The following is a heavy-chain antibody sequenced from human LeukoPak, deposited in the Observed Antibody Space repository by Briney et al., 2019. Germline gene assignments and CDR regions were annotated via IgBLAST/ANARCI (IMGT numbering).Heavy chain of an antibody. CDR3: ATDAPVCSGGSCYTGRFNFDY. Sequence: ASVKVSCKVSGYTLTELSMHWVRQAPGKGLGWMGGFDPEDGETIYAQKFQGRVTMTEDTSTDTAYMELSSLRSEDTAVYYCATDAPVCSGGSCYTGRFNFDYWGQGTLVTVSS. D-gene: IGHD2-15*01. CDR2: FDPEDGET. J-gene: IGHJ4*02. CDR1: GYTLTELS. V-gene: IGHV1-24*01.